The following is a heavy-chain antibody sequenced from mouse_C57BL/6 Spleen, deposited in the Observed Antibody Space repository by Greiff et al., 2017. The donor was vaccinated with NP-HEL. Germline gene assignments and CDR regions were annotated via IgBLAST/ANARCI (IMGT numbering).Heavy chain of an antibody. V-gene: IGHV1-64*01. CDR1: GYTFTSYW. J-gene: IGHJ1*03. D-gene: IGHD1-1*01. Sequence: VQLQQPGAELVKPGASVKLSCKASGYTFTSYWMHWVKQRPGQGLEWIGMIHPNSGSTNYNEKFKSKATLTVDKSSSTAYLQLSSLTSEDSAVYYCARYYGSSYAYFDFWGTGTTVTVSS. CDR2: IHPNSGST. CDR3: ARYYGSSYAYFDF.